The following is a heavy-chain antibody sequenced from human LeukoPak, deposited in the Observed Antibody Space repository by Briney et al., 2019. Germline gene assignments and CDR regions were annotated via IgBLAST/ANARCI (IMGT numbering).Heavy chain of an antibody. J-gene: IGHJ4*02. D-gene: IGHD3-10*01. CDR3: ARLYYYGSGSSD. Sequence: SETLSLTCAVYGGSFSGYYWSWLRQPPGKGLEWIGEINHSGSTNYNPSLKSRVTISVDTSKNQFSLKLSSVTAADTAVYYCARLYYYGSGSSDWGQGTLVTVSS. CDR1: GGSFSGYY. CDR2: INHSGST. V-gene: IGHV4-34*01.